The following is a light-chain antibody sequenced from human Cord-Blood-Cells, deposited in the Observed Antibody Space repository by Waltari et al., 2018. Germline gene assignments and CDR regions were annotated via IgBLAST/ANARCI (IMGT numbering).Light chain of an antibody. CDR3: QQYDNLSWT. CDR2: DAS. CDR1: QDISNY. Sequence: DIPMTQSPSSPSASVGDRVTTTCQASQDISNYLNWYQQKPGKAPKLLIYDASNLETGVPSRFSGSGSGTDFTFTISSLQPEDIATYYCQQYDNLSWTFGQGTKVEIK. J-gene: IGKJ1*01. V-gene: IGKV1-33*01.